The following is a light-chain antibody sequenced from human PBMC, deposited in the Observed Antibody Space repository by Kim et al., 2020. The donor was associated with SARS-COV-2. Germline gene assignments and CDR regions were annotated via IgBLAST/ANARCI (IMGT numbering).Light chain of an antibody. CDR2: YDS. Sequence: APGKTARITCGGKNIGSKSVHWYQQKPGQAPVLVIDYDSDRPSGIPERFSGSNSGNTATLTISRVEAGDEADYYCQVWDSSSDPYVFGTGTKVTVL. J-gene: IGLJ1*01. CDR3: QVWDSSSDPYV. CDR1: NIGSKS. V-gene: IGLV3-21*04.